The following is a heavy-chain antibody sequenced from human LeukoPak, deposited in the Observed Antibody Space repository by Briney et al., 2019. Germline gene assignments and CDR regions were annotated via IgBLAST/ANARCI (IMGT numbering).Heavy chain of an antibody. V-gene: IGHV3-9*01. Sequence: GRSLRLSCAASRFKFDNYAMHWVRQAPGKGLEWVSGIIWNSGSIAYANSVKGRFTISRDNAQNSLYLRMNSLRPEDTALYFCAKDSRPRSYYYYFYMDVWGKGTTVTVSS. CDR3: AKDSRPRSYYYYFYMDV. CDR2: IIWNSGSI. J-gene: IGHJ6*03. CDR1: RFKFDNYA.